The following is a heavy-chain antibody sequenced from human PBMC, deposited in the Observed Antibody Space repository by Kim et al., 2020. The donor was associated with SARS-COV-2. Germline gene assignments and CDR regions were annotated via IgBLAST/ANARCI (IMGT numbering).Heavy chain of an antibody. D-gene: IGHD6-19*01. Sequence: ADSVKGRFTISRDKSKNTLYLLMNSLRAEDTAVYYCAREPQIAVAGLFDYWGQGTLVTVSS. CDR3: AREPQIAVAGLFDY. V-gene: IGHV3-33*01. J-gene: IGHJ4*02.